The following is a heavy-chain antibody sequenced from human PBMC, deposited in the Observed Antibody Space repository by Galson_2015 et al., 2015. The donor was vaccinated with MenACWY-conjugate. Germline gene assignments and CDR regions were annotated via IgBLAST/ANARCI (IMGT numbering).Heavy chain of an antibody. D-gene: IGHD5-12*01. CDR1: GSSFRSYW. V-gene: IGHV5-51*03. J-gene: IGHJ4*02. Sequence: QSGAEVKKPGESLKISCRGSGSSFRSYWIGWVRQMPGKGLEWMGIIDPGDSDTRYSPSFQGQVTISADKSISTAYLQWSSLKASDTAIYYCARGYIAKGLSTYWGQGTLVTVSS. CDR2: IDPGDSDT. CDR3: ARGYIAKGLSTY.